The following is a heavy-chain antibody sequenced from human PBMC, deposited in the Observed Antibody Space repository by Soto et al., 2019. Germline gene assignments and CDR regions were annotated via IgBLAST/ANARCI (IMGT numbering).Heavy chain of an antibody. CDR1: GFTFSSYW. CDR3: AREYCSGGSCSSSPELGFDY. V-gene: IGHV3-7*01. CDR2: IKQDGSEK. Sequence: EVQLVESGGGLVQPGGSLRLSCAASGFTFSSYWMSWVRQAPGKGLEWVANIKQDGSEKYYVDSVKGRFTISRDNAKNSLYLQMNSLRAEDTAVYYCAREYCSGGSCSSSPELGFDYWGQGTLVTVSS. D-gene: IGHD2-15*01. J-gene: IGHJ4*02.